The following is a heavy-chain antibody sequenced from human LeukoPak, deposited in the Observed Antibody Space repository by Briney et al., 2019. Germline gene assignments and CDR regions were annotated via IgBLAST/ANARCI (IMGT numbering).Heavy chain of an antibody. CDR2: IYYSGTT. Sequence: SETLSLTCNVSGGSISSTSYFWGWIRQPPGKGLEWIGSIYYSGTTYYSPSLKSRVTISVHTSPNQFSLKLSSVTAADTAVYYCARQQCNGGSCYSRAIWFDPWGQGTLVTVSS. CDR3: ARQQCNGGSCYSRAIWFDP. J-gene: IGHJ5*02. CDR1: GGSISSTSYF. D-gene: IGHD2-15*01. V-gene: IGHV4-39*01.